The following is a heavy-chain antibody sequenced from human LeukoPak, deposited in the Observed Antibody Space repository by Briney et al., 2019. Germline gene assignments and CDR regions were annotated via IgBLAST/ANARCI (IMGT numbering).Heavy chain of an antibody. CDR2: INHSGST. CDR3: ARVPITGTLYYYYYGMDV. Sequence: SEILSLTCAVYGGSFSGYYWSWIRQPPGKGLEWIGEINHSGSTNYNPSLKSRVTISVDTSKNQFSLKLSSVTAADTAVYYCARVPITGTLYYYYYGMDVWGQGTTVTVSS. CDR1: GGSFSGYY. V-gene: IGHV4-34*01. D-gene: IGHD1-20*01. J-gene: IGHJ6*02.